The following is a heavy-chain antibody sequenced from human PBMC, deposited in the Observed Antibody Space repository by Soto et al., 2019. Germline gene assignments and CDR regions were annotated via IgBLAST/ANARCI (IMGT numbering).Heavy chain of an antibody. CDR3: ARDLDPACPREAYYYYGMDV. Sequence: SQTLSLTCAISGDSVSSNSAAWNWIRQSPSRGLEWLGRTYYRSKWYNDYAVSVKSRITINPDTSKNQFSLQLNSVTPEDTAVYYCARDLDPACPREAYYYYGMDVWGQGTTVTVSS. D-gene: IGHD6-6*01. CDR2: TYYRSKWYN. V-gene: IGHV6-1*01. J-gene: IGHJ6*02. CDR1: GDSVSSNSAA.